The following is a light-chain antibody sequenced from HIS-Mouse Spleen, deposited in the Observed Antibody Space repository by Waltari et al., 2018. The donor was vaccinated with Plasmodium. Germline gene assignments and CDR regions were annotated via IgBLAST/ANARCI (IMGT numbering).Light chain of an antibody. Sequence: QSALTQPPSASGSPGQSVTISCTGTSSDVGGYNNVTWYHQHPGKAPKLMIYEVSKRPSGVPDRFSGSKSGNTASLTVSGLQAEDEADYYCSSYAGSNNLVFGGGTKLTVL. CDR3: SSYAGSNNLV. V-gene: IGLV2-8*01. CDR2: EVS. J-gene: IGLJ2*01. CDR1: SSDVGGYNN.